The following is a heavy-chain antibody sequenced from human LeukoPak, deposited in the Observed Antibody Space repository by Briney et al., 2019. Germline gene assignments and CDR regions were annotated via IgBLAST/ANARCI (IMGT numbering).Heavy chain of an antibody. D-gene: IGHD3-16*01. Sequence: GASVKVSCKASGYTFINYYMEWVRQAPGQGLEWMGIVNPSDGSATYAEKFQGRVNMTRETSTSTVYMELSSLRSEDTAVYYCARGGALRGFDPWGQGTLVTVSS. CDR1: GYTFINYY. CDR3: ARGGALRGFDP. V-gene: IGHV1-46*01. J-gene: IGHJ5*02. CDR2: VNPSDGSA.